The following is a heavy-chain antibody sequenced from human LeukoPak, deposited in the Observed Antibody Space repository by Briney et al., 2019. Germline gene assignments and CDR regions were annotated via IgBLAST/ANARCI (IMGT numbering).Heavy chain of an antibody. D-gene: IGHD3-22*01. Sequence: SETLSLTCTVSGGSISSYYWSWIRQPAGKGLEWIGRIYTSGGTNYNPSLKSRVTISVDTSKNQFSLKLSSVTAADTAVYYCARGQDSSGSFDYWGQGTLVTVSS. CDR2: IYTSGGT. CDR1: GGSISSYY. V-gene: IGHV4-4*07. J-gene: IGHJ4*02. CDR3: ARGQDSSGSFDY.